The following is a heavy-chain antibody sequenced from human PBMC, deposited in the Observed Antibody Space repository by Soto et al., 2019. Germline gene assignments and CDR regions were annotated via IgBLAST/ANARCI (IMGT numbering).Heavy chain of an antibody. CDR2: IYHSGST. CDR1: GSSISSGGYS. V-gene: IGHV4-30-2*01. D-gene: IGHD2-2*01. Sequence: QLQLQESGSGLVKPSQTLSLTCAVSGSSISSGGYSWSWIRQPPGKGLEWIGSIYHSGSTYYNPYPKSRVTIAVDRHKNQFSLKLSSVTAADTAVYYCARDRCSSTSCSLGLNWFDPWGQGTLVTVSS. CDR3: ARDRCSSTSCSLGLNWFDP. J-gene: IGHJ5*02.